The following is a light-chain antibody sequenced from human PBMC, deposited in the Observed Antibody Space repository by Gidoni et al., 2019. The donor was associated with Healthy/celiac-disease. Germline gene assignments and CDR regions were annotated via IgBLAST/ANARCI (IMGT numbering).Light chain of an antibody. Sequence: DIQMTQSPSTLSASVGDRVTITCRASQSISSWLAWYQQKPGKAPKLLIYDASSLERGVPSRFSGSGSGTEFTLTISSLQPDDFATYYCQQYNSYPYTFSQGTKLEIK. V-gene: IGKV1-5*01. CDR3: QQYNSYPYT. CDR1: QSISSW. CDR2: DAS. J-gene: IGKJ2*01.